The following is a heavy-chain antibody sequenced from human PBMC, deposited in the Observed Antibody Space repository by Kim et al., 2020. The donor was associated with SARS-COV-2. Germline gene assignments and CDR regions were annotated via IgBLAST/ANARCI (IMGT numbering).Heavy chain of an antibody. D-gene: IGHD6-13*01. CDR1: GFTFDDYA. Sequence: GGSLRLSCTASGFTFDDYAMHWVRQAPGKGLEWVSGISCNSGSIGYADSVKGRFTISIDNAKNSLYLQMNSLRAEVTALYYCAKLVRAAAVRGWYFDHLG. J-gene: IGHJ2*01. V-gene: IGHV3-9*01. CDR3: AKLVRAAAVRGWYFDH. CDR2: ISCNSGSI.